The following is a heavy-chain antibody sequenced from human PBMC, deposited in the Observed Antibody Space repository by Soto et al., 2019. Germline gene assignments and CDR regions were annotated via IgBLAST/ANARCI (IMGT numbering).Heavy chain of an antibody. V-gene: IGHV3-23*01. D-gene: IGHD2-21*01. CDR2: IRDSDSGGST. Sequence: GGSLRLSCAASGFTFSNCAMTWVRQAPAKGLEWVSTIRDSDSGGSTFYADSVKGRFTISRDDSKNTLYLQMSSLRAEDTAMYYCAKVRVGIDVDFDYWGQGALVTVSS. CDR1: GFTFSNCA. J-gene: IGHJ4*02. CDR3: AKVRVGIDVDFDY.